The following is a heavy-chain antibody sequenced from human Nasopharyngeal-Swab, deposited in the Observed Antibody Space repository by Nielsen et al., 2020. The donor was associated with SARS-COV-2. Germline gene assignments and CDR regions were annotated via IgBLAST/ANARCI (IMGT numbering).Heavy chain of an antibody. V-gene: IGHV4-59*01. Sequence: ESLKISCSVSGASISRYYWSWIRQSPGKGLEWIGYIYYSGGTDYNPSLKSRVTISLDTSKSQFSLKLNSVTAADTAVYYCARDPLYSGYESRAFDMWGQGEMVTVSS. CDR3: ARDPLYSGYESRAFDM. CDR2: IYYSGGT. CDR1: GASISRYY. D-gene: IGHD5-12*01. J-gene: IGHJ3*02.